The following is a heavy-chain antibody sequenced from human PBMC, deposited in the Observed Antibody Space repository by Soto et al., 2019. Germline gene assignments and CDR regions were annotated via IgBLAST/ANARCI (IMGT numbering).Heavy chain of an antibody. V-gene: IGHV3-48*01. D-gene: IGHD6-13*01. Sequence: GRSLRLSRAASGFTFSNAWMNWVRQAPRKGLEWVSYISSSSSTIYYAESVRGRFTISRDNAKNSLYLQMNSLRAEDTAVYYCARHPERIAQIGWFDPWGEGILVTVSS. CDR3: ARHPERIAQIGWFDP. CDR2: ISSSSSTI. J-gene: IGHJ5*02. CDR1: GFTFSNAW.